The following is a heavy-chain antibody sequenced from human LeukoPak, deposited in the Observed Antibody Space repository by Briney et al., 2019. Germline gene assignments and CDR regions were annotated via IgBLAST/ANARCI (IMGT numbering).Heavy chain of an antibody. CDR1: GFTFSSYG. V-gene: IGHV3-33*06. Sequence: PGGSLRLSCAASGFTFSSYGMHWVRQAPGKGLEWVAVIWYDGSNKYYADSVKGRFTISRDNSKNTLYLQMNSLRAEDTAVYYCAKDQKLLTYYNYYMDVWGKGTTVTVSS. D-gene: IGHD3-10*01. CDR2: IWYDGSNK. CDR3: AKDQKLLTYYNYYMDV. J-gene: IGHJ6*03.